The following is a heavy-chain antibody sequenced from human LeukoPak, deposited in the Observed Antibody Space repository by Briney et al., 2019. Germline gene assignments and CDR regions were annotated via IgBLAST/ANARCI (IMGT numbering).Heavy chain of an antibody. Sequence: PGGSLRLSCAASGFTFRRYSMNWVRQAPGKGLEWVSYISSGSSATYYADSVKGRFTVSRDNAKNSLYLQMNSLRDEDAAVYYCGRGGYDVLSGYYTMLDYWGQGTLVTVSS. CDR2: ISSGSSAT. V-gene: IGHV3-48*02. CDR1: GFTFRRYS. J-gene: IGHJ4*02. CDR3: GRGGYDVLSGYYTMLDY. D-gene: IGHD3-3*01.